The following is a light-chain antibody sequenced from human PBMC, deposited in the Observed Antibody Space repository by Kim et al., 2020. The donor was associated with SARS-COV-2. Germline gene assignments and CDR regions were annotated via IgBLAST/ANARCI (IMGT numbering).Light chain of an antibody. CDR3: CSYAGTYTL. Sequence: QSALTQPRSLSGSPGQSVTISCTGTSSDIGGYNYVSWHQQHPGKAPKLIIYGVTERPSGVPDRFSGSKSGNTASLTISGLQAEDEADYYCCSYAGTYTLFGGGTKVTVL. V-gene: IGLV2-11*01. J-gene: IGLJ6*01. CDR1: SSDIGGYNY. CDR2: GVT.